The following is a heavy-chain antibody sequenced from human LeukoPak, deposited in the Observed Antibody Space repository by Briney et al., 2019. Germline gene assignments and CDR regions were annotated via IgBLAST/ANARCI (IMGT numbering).Heavy chain of an antibody. Sequence: GGSLRLSCAASGFTFSSYWMTWVRQAPGKGLEWVANIKQDGSARHYVGSVKGRFIISRDNANNSLYLQMDSLRAEDSAVYYCARGPGDSWGQGTLVTVSS. CDR1: GFTFSSYW. V-gene: IGHV3-7*01. D-gene: IGHD1-14*01. CDR3: ARGPGDS. J-gene: IGHJ4*02. CDR2: IKQDGSAR.